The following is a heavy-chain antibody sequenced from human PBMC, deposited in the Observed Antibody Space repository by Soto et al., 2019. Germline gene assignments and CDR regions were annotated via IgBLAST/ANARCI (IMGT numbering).Heavy chain of an antibody. J-gene: IGHJ6*03. D-gene: IGHD3-10*01. CDR3: ARSRGYYGSGSYSRYYYYMDV. CDR2: INHSGST. V-gene: IGHV4-34*01. CDR1: GGSFRGYY. Sequence: SETLALTCAFYGGSFRGYYWSWIRQPPGKGLEWIGEINHSGSTNYNPSLKSRVTISVDTSKNQFSLKLSSVTAADTAVYYCARSRGYYGSGSYSRYYYYMDVWGKGTTVTVSS.